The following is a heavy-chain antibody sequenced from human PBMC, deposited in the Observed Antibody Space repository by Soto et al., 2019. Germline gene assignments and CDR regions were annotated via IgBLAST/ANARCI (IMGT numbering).Heavy chain of an antibody. Sequence: GFTFSNYWMSWVRQAPGKGLEWVANIKHDGGEKYYVDSVKGRFTISRDNAKNSLYLQMNSLRAEDTAVYYCARYCSSTSCYITFDRWG. CDR1: GFTFSNYW. CDR2: IKHDGGEK. V-gene: IGHV3-7*02. J-gene: IGHJ5*02. D-gene: IGHD2-2*02. CDR3: ARYCSSTSCYITFDR.